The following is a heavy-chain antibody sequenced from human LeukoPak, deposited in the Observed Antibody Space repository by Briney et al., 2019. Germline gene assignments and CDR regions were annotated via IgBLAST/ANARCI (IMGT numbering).Heavy chain of an antibody. V-gene: IGHV1-24*01. CDR3: ARDLNRETYYFDY. CDR1: GYTLTELS. Sequence: ASVKVSCKVSGYTLTELSMHWVRQAPGKGLEWMGGFDPEDGETIYAQKFQGRVTMTRDTSISTAYMELSRLRSDDTAVYYCARDLNRETYYFDYWGQGTLVTVSS. D-gene: IGHD1-26*01. J-gene: IGHJ4*02. CDR2: FDPEDGET.